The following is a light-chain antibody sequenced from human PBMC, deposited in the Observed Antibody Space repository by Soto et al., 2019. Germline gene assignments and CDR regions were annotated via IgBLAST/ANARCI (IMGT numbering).Light chain of an antibody. J-gene: IGKJ1*01. CDR3: HQYDSIVQT. V-gene: IGKV3-20*01. Sequence: EIVMTQSPDILSVSPGERASLSCRASQTVGSSLAWYQQKPGQAPRLLIYDASTRATATPERFSGSGSGTDFTLTISRLEPEDFAVYYCHQYDSIVQTFGQGTKVDIK. CDR1: QTVGSS. CDR2: DAS.